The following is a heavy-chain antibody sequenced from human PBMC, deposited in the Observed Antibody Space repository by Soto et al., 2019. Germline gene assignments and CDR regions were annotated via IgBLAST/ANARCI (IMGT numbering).Heavy chain of an antibody. Sequence: AGGSLRLSCAASGFTFSSYGMHWVRQAPGKGLEWVAVIWYDGSNKYYADSVKGRFTISRDNSKNTLYLQMNSLRAEDTAVYYCARDQVYYGSGSFDFGYYYYMDVWGKGTTVTVSS. CDR3: ARDQVYYGSGSFDFGYYYYMDV. CDR1: GFTFSSYG. D-gene: IGHD3-10*01. CDR2: IWYDGSNK. V-gene: IGHV3-33*01. J-gene: IGHJ6*03.